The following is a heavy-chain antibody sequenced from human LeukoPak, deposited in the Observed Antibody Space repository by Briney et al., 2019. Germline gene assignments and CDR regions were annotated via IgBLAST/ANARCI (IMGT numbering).Heavy chain of an antibody. J-gene: IGHJ3*01. CDR2: ISSIGST. V-gene: IGHV4-59*01. CDR1: RFTFSNYA. D-gene: IGHD4-17*01. Sequence: GSLRLSCAASRFTFSNYAMSWIRQPPGEGLEWIGYISSIGSTNYNPSLKSRVTISVDTSKKQFSLKMTSVTAADTAVYYCARDPTTVTKGFDVWGQGTMVTVSS. CDR3: ARDPTTVTKGFDV.